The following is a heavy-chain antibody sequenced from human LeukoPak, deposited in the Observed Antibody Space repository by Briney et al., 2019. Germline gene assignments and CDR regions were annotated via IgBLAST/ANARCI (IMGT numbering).Heavy chain of an antibody. CDR1: GFIFSNYA. CDR3: AKVFDGGHYSSSWYGYFDC. V-gene: IGHV3-23*01. CDR2: ISGSGGST. J-gene: IGHJ4*02. D-gene: IGHD6-13*01. Sequence: TGGSLRLSCAASGFIFSNYAMSWVRQAPGKGLECVSAISGSGGSTYHADSVKGRCTISRDNSKNTLYLQMNSLRAEDTAVYYCAKVFDGGHYSSSWYGYFDCWGQGTLVTVSS.